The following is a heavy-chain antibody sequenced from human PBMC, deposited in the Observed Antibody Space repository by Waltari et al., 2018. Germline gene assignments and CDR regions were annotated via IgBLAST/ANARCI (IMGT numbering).Heavy chain of an antibody. Sequence: EVQLVQSGAEVKQPGESLKISCKASGSSFTTHWISWVPQMPGKGLEWMGIIYPGDSDTRYSPSFQGQVTISADKSISTAYLQWSSLKASDTAMYYCARRRGDGYILHYWGQGTLVTVSS. CDR1: GSSFTTHW. J-gene: IGHJ4*02. D-gene: IGHD5-12*01. CDR2: IYPGDSDT. V-gene: IGHV5-51*01. CDR3: ARRRGDGYILHY.